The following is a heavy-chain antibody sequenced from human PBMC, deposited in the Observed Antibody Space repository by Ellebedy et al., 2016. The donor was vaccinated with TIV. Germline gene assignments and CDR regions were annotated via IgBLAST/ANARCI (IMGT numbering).Heavy chain of an antibody. D-gene: IGHD6-13*01. J-gene: IGHJ4*02. CDR2: INHSGST. CDR1: GGSISSYY. Sequence: MPSETLSLTCTVSGGSISSYYWSWIRQPPGKGLEWIGEINHSGSTNYNPSLKSRVTVSVDTSRNQLSLRLASVTAADTAVYFCARHERSSTYVFDYWGQGTLVTVSS. V-gene: IGHV4-59*08. CDR3: ARHERSSTYVFDY.